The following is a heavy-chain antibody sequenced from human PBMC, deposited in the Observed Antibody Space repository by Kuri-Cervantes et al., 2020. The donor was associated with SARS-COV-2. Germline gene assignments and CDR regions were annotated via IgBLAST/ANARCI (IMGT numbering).Heavy chain of an antibody. J-gene: IGHJ4*02. CDR1: GFSVSNNY. CDR3: AGGVATLLGFDY. D-gene: IGHD1-26*01. Sequence: SCVASGFSVSNNYMTWVRQAPGKGLDWVSTITGGGGNTYYADSVRGRLTISRDNSKNTLYLQIHSLRAEDTAVYYCAGGVATLLGFDYWGQGTLVTVSS. V-gene: IGHV3-23*01. CDR2: ITGGGGNT.